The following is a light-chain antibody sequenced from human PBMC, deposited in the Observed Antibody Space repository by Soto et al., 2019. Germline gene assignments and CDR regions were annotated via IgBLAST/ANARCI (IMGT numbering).Light chain of an antibody. CDR3: QQYKTYS. Sequence: DIQMTQSPSALSASVGGKITITCRANQSISSWLAWYQQQPGKAPSLLIYRASTLESGVSSRFSGSGSGTEFSLTISGLQPDDFATYYCQQYKTYSFGGGTKVEIK. J-gene: IGKJ4*01. CDR1: QSISSW. CDR2: RAS. V-gene: IGKV1-5*03.